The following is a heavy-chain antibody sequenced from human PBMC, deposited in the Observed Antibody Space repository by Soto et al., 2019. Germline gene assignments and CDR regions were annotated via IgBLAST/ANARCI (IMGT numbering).Heavy chain of an antibody. D-gene: IGHD3-10*01. CDR3: ARGRGVVRGVKRNWFDP. CDR2: MNPNSGNT. J-gene: IGHJ5*02. Sequence: QVQLVQSGAEVEKPGASVKVSCKASGYTFTSYDINWVRQATGQGLEWMGWMNPNSGNTGYAQKFQGRVTMTRNTSISTAYMELSSLRSEDTAVYYCARGRGVVRGVKRNWFDPWGQGTLVTVSS. V-gene: IGHV1-8*01. CDR1: GYTFTSYD.